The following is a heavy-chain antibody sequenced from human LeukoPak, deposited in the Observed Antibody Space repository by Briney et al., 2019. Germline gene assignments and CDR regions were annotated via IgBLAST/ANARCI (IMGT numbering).Heavy chain of an antibody. CDR1: GYTFTGYY. CDR3: ARDSSLEYQLPHYPNY. Sequence: ASVTVSCKASGYTFTGYYMHWVRQAPGQGLEWMGWINPNSGGTNYAQKFQGRVTMTRDTSISTAYMELSRLRSDDTAVYYCARDSSLEYQLPHYPNYWGQGTLVTVFS. V-gene: IGHV1-2*02. D-gene: IGHD2-2*01. CDR2: INPNSGGT. J-gene: IGHJ4*02.